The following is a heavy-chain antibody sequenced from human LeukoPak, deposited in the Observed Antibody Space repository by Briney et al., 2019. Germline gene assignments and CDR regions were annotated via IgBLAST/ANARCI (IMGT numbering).Heavy chain of an antibody. D-gene: IGHD3-9*01. J-gene: IGHJ4*02. CDR3: ARRQRYFDWLLPYDY. CDR2: ISGSGGST. Sequence: GGSLRLSCAASGFTFSDYYMSWVRQAPGKGLEWVSAISGSGGSTYYADSVKGRFTISRDNSKNTLYLQMNSLRAEDTAVYYCARRQRYFDWLLPYDYWGQGTLVTVSS. CDR1: GFTFSDYY. V-gene: IGHV3-23*01.